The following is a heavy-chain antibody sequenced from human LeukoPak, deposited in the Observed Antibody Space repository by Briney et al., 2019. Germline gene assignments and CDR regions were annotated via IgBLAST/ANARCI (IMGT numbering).Heavy chain of an antibody. Sequence: ASVKVSCKASGYTFTGYYMHWVRPAPGQGVEWMGWINPNNGGTNYAQKLQGRVTMTTDTSTSTAYMELSSLRSEDTAVYYCAREVTTSAFDIWGQGTMVTVSS. V-gene: IGHV1-2*02. J-gene: IGHJ3*02. CDR2: INPNNGGT. D-gene: IGHD4-17*01. CDR3: AREVTTSAFDI. CDR1: GYTFTGYY.